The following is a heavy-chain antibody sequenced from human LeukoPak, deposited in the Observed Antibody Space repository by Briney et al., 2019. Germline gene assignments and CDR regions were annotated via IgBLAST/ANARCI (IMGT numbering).Heavy chain of an antibody. CDR1: GFTFSSYA. V-gene: IGHV3-48*04. CDR3: ARVGTEVVPAAFDY. CDR2: ISSSGSTI. J-gene: IGHJ4*02. D-gene: IGHD2-2*01. Sequence: PGGSLRLSCAASGFTFSSYAMSWVRQAPGKGLEWVSYISSSGSTIYYADSVKGRFTISRDNAKNSLYLQMNSLRAEDTAVYYCARVGTEVVPAAFDYWGQGTLVTVSS.